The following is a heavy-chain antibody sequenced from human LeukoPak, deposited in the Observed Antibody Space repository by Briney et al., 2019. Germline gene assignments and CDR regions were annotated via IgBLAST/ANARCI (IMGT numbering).Heavy chain of an antibody. D-gene: IGHD3-3*01. J-gene: IGHJ4*02. CDR3: ARVFLERLTSGYFDN. CDR1: GFSFGSYA. Sequence: PGGSLRLSCAASGFSFGSYALSWVRQAPGKGLEWVAVISYDGRQKYYGDSVKGRFTISRDNPKNTLYLQMNSLRDDDTAVYYCARVFLERLTSGYFDNWGQGTLVTVSP. CDR2: ISYDGRQK. V-gene: IGHV3-30-3*01.